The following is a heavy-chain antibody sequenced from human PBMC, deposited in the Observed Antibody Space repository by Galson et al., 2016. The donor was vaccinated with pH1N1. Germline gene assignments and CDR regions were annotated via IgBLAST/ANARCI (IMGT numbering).Heavy chain of an antibody. D-gene: IGHD4-23*01. Sequence: SVKVSCKASGGTFRSYVIIWVGQAPGQGLQWMGRIVPITGVTNYAQQFQDRVTITADESTSTAYMELSSLRSEDTAVYYCAPGGDDYGGNPHWFDPWGQGTLVTVSS. CDR2: IVPITGVT. V-gene: IGHV1-69*04. CDR1: GGTFRSYV. J-gene: IGHJ5*02. CDR3: APGGDDYGGNPHWFDP.